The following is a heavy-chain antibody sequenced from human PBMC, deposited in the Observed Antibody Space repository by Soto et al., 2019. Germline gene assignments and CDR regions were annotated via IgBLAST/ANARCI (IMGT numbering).Heavy chain of an antibody. D-gene: IGHD2-15*01. V-gene: IGHV1-18*04. CDR2: VGPYNGNT. Sequence: QVQLVQSGAEVKKPGASVRVSCKASGYTFTNYGISWVRQAPGQGLEWMGWVGPYNGNTDHAQNFQGRVPMTTDTSTNTAYMELGSLRPAVTALYYCARCYCSLGSCYTCWHFDLWGRGTLVTVSS. J-gene: IGHJ2*01. CDR3: ARCYCSLGSCYTCWHFDL. CDR1: GYTFTNYG.